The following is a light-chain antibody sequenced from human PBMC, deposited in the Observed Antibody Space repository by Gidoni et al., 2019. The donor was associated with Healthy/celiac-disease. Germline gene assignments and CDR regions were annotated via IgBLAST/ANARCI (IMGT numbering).Light chain of an antibody. J-gene: IGLJ2*01. Sequence: SSELTQDPAVSVALGQTVRITCQGDSLRIYYASWYQQKPGQAPVLVIYGKNNRPSGIPDRFSGSSSGNTASLTITGAQAEDEADYYCNSRDSSGNYVVFGGGTKLTVL. V-gene: IGLV3-19*01. CDR1: SLRIYY. CDR2: GKN. CDR3: NSRDSSGNYVV.